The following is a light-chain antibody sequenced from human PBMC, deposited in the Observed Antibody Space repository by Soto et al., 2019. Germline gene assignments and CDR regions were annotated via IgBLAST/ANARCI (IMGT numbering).Light chain of an antibody. V-gene: IGKV3-11*01. CDR2: DTF. CDR3: VQRSTWPWT. Sequence: IVLTRSPATLSLSPGARATLSCRAGQSVSNYLAWYQQKPGQAPRLLIYDTFNRATGIPARFSGSGSGTDFTLTISSLEPEDLAVYFCVQRSTWPWTSGQGTKVEIK. J-gene: IGKJ1*01. CDR1: QSVSNY.